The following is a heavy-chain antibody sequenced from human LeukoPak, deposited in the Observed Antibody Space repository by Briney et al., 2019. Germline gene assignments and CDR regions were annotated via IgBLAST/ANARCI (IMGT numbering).Heavy chain of an antibody. CDR2: TYYRSKWYN. Sequence: SQTLSLTCAISGDSVSSNSAAWNWIRQSPSRGLEWLGRTYYRSKWYNDYAVSVKSRITINPDTSKNQFSLQLNSVAPEDTAVYYCAREGDWRSPKNYYYYYMDVWGKGTTVTISS. CDR1: GDSVSSNSAA. V-gene: IGHV6-1*01. CDR3: AREGDWRSPKNYYYYYMDV. D-gene: IGHD3-16*01. J-gene: IGHJ6*03.